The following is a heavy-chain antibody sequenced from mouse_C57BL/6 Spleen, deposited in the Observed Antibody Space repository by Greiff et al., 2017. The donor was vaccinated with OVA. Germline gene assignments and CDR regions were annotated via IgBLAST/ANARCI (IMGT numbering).Heavy chain of an antibody. CDR1: GYSITSGYY. Sequence: EVKLMESGPGLVKPSQSLSLTCSVTGYSITSGYYWNWIRQFPGNKLEWMGYISYDGSNNYNPSLKNRISITRDTSKNQFFLKLNSVTTEDTATYYCARWTTEYYFDYWGQGTTLTVSS. CDR2: ISYDGSN. J-gene: IGHJ2*01. V-gene: IGHV3-6*01. D-gene: IGHD1-1*01. CDR3: ARWTTEYYFDY.